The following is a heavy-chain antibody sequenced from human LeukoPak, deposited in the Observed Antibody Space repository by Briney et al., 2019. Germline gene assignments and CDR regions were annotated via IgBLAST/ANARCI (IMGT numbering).Heavy chain of an antibody. J-gene: IGHJ6*04. CDR3: ARSLFGELPDGMDV. V-gene: IGHV3-53*01. Sequence: PGGSLRLSCAASGFTVSSNYMSWVRQAPGKGLEWVSVIYSGGSTYYADSVKGRSTISRDNSKNTLYLQMNSLRAEDTAVYYCARSLFGELPDGMDVWGKGTTVTVSS. D-gene: IGHD3-10*02. CDR2: IYSGGST. CDR1: GFTVSSNY.